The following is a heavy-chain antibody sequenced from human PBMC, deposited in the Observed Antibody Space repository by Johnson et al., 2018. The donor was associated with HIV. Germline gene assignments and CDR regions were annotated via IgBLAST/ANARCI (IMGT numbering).Heavy chain of an antibody. V-gene: IGHV3-30-3*01. CDR2: ISYDGSNT. CDR1: GFAFSSYA. D-gene: IGHD1-26*01. J-gene: IGHJ3*02. CDR3: AREGGALDAFDI. Sequence: QMLLVESGGGVVQPGRSLRLSCAASGFAFSSYAMHWVRQAPGKGLEWVAVISYDGSNTYYADSVKGRFTISRDNSKNTLYLQMNSLRAEDPAVYYCAREGGALDAFDIWGQGTMVTVSS.